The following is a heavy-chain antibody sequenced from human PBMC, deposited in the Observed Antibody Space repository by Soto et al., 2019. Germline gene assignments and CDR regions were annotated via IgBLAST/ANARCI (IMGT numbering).Heavy chain of an antibody. D-gene: IGHD2-2*01. CDR2: IYPGDSDT. J-gene: IGHJ4*02. V-gene: IGHV5-51*03. CDR1: GYSFTSYW. CDR3: ARRRYCSSTSCSSYYFDY. Sequence: EVQLVQSGAEVKKPGESLKISCKGSGYSFTSYWIGWVRQMPGKGLEWMGIIYPGDSDTRYSPSFQGQVTISADKSISTAYLQWSSLKASDAAMYYCARRRYCSSTSCSSYYFDYWGQGTLVTVSS.